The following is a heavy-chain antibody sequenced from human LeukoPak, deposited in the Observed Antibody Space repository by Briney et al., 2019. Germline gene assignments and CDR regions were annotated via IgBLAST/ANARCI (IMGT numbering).Heavy chain of an antibody. CDR1: GGSISSYY. CDR2: IYTSGST. J-gene: IGHJ4*02. V-gene: IGHV4-4*07. Sequence: PSETLSLTCTVSGGSISSYYWSWIRQPAGKGLEWIGHIYTSGSTNYNPSLKSRVTMSVDTSKNQFSLKLSSVTAADTAVYYCAREYTIFGVDTFDYWGQGTLVTVSS. CDR3: AREYTIFGVDTFDY. D-gene: IGHD3-3*01.